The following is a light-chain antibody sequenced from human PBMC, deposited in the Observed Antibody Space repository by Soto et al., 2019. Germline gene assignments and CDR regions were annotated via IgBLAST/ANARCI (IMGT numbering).Light chain of an antibody. V-gene: IGKV3-20*01. J-gene: IGKJ5*01. CDR1: QSVSRY. Sequence: EIVLTQSPDTLSLSPVESATLSCRASQSVSRYLAWYQQKPGQAPRLLIYGVSSRATGIPDRFSGSGSATDFTLTISRLEPEDFAVYYCQQYGSSRITFGQGTRLEI. CDR2: GVS. CDR3: QQYGSSRIT.